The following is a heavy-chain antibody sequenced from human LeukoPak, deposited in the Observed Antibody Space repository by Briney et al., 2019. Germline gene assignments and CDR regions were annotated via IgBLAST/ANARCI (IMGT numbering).Heavy chain of an antibody. CDR2: LTSHSSYT. D-gene: IGHD6-6*01. CDR3: ARESEYSSNAFDY. Sequence: GGSLRLSCAASGFTFSSYNMNWVRQAPGKGLEWVSSLTSHSSYTYYADPLKGRFTISRDNANNSLYLQMNSLRAEDTAVYYCARESEYSSNAFDYWGQGTLVTVSS. CDR1: GFTFSSYN. J-gene: IGHJ4*02. V-gene: IGHV3-21*01.